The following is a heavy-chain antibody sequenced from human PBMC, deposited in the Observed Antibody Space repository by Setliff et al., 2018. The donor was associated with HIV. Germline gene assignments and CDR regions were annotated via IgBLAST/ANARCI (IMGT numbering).Heavy chain of an antibody. Sequence: GASVKVSCKSSGYTFTAYYMDWVRQARGQGLEWMGWINPDSGATKYAKKLEGRVSLTRDTSINTVYMELSSLRSDDTAVYCCARDEKRAAGGSLYYFDLWGQGTLVTVSS. CDR2: INPDSGAT. CDR1: GYTFTAYY. V-gene: IGHV1-2*02. CDR3: ARDEKRAAGGSLYYFDL. J-gene: IGHJ4*02. D-gene: IGHD3-16*02.